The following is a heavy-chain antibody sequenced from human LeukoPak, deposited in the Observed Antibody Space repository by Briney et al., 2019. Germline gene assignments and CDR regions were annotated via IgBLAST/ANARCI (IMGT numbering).Heavy chain of an antibody. CDR2: INPNSGGT. CDR1: GYTFTGYY. D-gene: IGHD6-6*01. J-gene: IGHJ6*03. Sequence: GASVKVSCKASGYTFTGYYMHWVRQAPGQGLEWMGWINPNSGGTKHAQKFQGRVTMTRDTSISTAYMELSRLRSDDTAVYYCARMKISSYGSYYYYHYMDVWAKGTTVTVSS. V-gene: IGHV1-2*02. CDR3: ARMKISSYGSYYYYHYMDV.